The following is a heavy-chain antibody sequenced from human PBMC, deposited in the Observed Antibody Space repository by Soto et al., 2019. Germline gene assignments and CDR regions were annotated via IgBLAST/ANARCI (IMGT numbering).Heavy chain of an antibody. CDR2: IYYSGST. Sequence: SETLSLTCTVSGGSISSYYWSWIRQPPGKGLEWIGYIYYSGSTNYNPSLKSRVTISVDTSKNQFSLKLSSVTAADTAVYYCARDYDMLTGPTRRGAFDIWGQGTMVTVSS. V-gene: IGHV4-59*01. CDR3: ARDYDMLTGPTRRGAFDI. J-gene: IGHJ3*02. D-gene: IGHD3-9*01. CDR1: GGSISSYY.